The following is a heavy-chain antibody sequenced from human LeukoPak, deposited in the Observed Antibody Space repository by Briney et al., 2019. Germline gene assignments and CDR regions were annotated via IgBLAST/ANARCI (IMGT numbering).Heavy chain of an antibody. D-gene: IGHD3-10*01. Sequence: ASVKVSCKASGYTLTGYYMHWVRQAPGQGLEWMGWINPNSGGTNYAQKFQGRVTMTRDTSISTAYMELSRLRSDDTAVYYCARDLRSRGFVDYWGQGTLVTVSS. CDR3: ARDLRSRGFVDY. J-gene: IGHJ4*02. CDR1: GYTLTGYY. CDR2: INPNSGGT. V-gene: IGHV1-2*02.